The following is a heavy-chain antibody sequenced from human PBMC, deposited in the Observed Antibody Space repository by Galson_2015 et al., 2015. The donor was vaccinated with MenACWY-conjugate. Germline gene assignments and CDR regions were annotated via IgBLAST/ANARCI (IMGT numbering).Heavy chain of an antibody. CDR3: AIWGGFRDY. J-gene: IGHJ4*02. CDR1: GYSFTSYW. D-gene: IGHD7-27*01. CDR2: IDPSDSYT. Sequence: QPGAAAKKPGESLRISCTGSGYSFTSYWISWVRQMPGKGLEWMGRIDPSDSYTNYSPSFQGHVTISADKSISTAYLQWSSLKASDTAMYYCAIWGGFRDYWGQGTLVTVSS. V-gene: IGHV5-10-1*01.